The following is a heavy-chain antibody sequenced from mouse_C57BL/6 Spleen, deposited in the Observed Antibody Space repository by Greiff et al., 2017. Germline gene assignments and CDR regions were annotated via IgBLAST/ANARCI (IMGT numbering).Heavy chain of an antibody. V-gene: IGHV1-82*01. CDR1: GYAFSSSW. CDR2: IYPGDGDT. D-gene: IGHD1-3*01. Sequence: VKLQESGPELVKPGASVKISCKASGYAFSSSWMNWVKQRPGKGLEWIGRIYPGDGDTNYNGKLKGKATLTADKTSSTAYMQLSSLTSEDSAVYFCARGKSQVYFDYWGQGTTLTVSS. J-gene: IGHJ2*01. CDR3: ARGKSQVYFDY.